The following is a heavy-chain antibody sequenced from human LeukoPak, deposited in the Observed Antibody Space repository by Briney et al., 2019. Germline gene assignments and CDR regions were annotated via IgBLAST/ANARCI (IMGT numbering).Heavy chain of an antibody. Sequence: RPGGSLRLSCAASGFIFSDYYMSWIRQAPGKGLEWVSYISSSGSTIFYADSVKGRFTISRDNSKNTLYLQMNSLRAEDTAVYYCAKDPTMIVVVNYWFPSFDYWGQGTLVTVSS. CDR2: ISSSGSTI. CDR1: GFIFSDYY. V-gene: IGHV3-11*01. D-gene: IGHD3-22*01. J-gene: IGHJ4*02. CDR3: AKDPTMIVVVNYWFPSFDY.